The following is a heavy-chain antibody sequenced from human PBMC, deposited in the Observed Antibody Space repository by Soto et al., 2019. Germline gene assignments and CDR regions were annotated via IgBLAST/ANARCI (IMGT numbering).Heavy chain of an antibody. Sequence: PGGSLRLSCAASGFTFSSYAMSWVRQAPGKGLEWVSAISGSGGSTYYADSVKGRFTISRDNSKNTLYLQMNSLRAEDTAVYYCARDRPHSYGPMVAFDIWGQGTMVT. V-gene: IGHV3-23*01. CDR2: ISGSGGST. D-gene: IGHD5-18*01. J-gene: IGHJ3*02. CDR1: GFTFSSYA. CDR3: ARDRPHSYGPMVAFDI.